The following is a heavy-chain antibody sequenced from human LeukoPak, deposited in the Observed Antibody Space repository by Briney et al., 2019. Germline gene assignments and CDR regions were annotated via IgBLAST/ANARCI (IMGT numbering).Heavy chain of an antibody. Sequence: SVKVSCKASGYTFTSYGISWVRQAPGQGLEWMGGIIPIFGTANYAQKFQGRVTITADESTSTAYMELSSLRSEDTAVYYCARDYYDSSGYYYGFWDYWGQGTLVTVSS. CDR1: GYTFTSYG. V-gene: IGHV1-69*13. CDR2: IIPIFGTA. J-gene: IGHJ4*02. CDR3: ARDYYDSSGYYYGFWDY. D-gene: IGHD3-22*01.